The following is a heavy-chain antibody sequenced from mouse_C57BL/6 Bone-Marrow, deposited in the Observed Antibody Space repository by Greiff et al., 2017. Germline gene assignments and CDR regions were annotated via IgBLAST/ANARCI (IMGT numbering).Heavy chain of an antibody. D-gene: IGHD4-1*01. CDR2: IWGDGST. V-gene: IGHV2-3*01. Sequence: VKLMESGPGLVAPSQSLSITCTVSGFSLTSYGVSWVRQPPGKGLEWMGVIWGDGSTNYHSALISRLSISKDNSKSQVFLKLNSLQTDDTATYXCATSWDWYFDVWGTGTTVTVSS. CDR3: ATSWDWYFDV. J-gene: IGHJ1*03. CDR1: GFSLTSYG.